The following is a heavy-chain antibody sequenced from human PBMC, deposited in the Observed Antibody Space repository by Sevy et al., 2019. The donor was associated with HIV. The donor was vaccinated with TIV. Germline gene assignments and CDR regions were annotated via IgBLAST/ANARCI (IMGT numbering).Heavy chain of an antibody. CDR3: ARARGGSYSSGWYGDAFDI. CDR2: IWYDGSNK. D-gene: IGHD6-19*01. CDR1: GFTFSIYG. Sequence: GGSLRLSCAASGFTFSIYGMHWVRQAPGKGLEWVAVIWYDGSNKYYADSVKGRFTISRDNSKNTLYLQMNSLRAEDTAVYYCARARGGSYSSGWYGDAFDIWGQGTMVTVSS. V-gene: IGHV3-33*01. J-gene: IGHJ3*02.